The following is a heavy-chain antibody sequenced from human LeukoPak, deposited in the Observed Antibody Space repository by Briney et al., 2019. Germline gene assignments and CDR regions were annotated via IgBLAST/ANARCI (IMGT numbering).Heavy chain of an antibody. CDR3: ARADRLDGAPYLIGP. V-gene: IGHV1-2*02. J-gene: IGHJ5*02. CDR2: INPYNGVT. D-gene: IGHD3-9*01. Sequence: ASVRVSCETSGYSFSDYYMHWVRQAPGQGLEWMGWINPYNGVTSSAQKFQGRVTMTRDTSITTVYMELYRLTSDDTAIYYCARADRLDGAPYLIGPWGQGTLVTVSS. CDR1: GYSFSDYY.